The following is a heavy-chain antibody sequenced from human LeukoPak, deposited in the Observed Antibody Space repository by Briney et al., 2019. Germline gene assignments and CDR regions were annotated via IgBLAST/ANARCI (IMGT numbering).Heavy chain of an antibody. J-gene: IGHJ4*02. CDR2: ISGSGGST. CDR3: AKSAASATTFLDY. V-gene: IGHV3-23*01. D-gene: IGHD4-17*01. CDR1: GFTFSSYG. Sequence: GGSLRLSCAASGFTFSSYGMSWVRQAPGKGLEWVSAISGSGGSTYYADSVKGRFTISRDNSKNTLDLQMNSLRAEDTAVYYCAKSAASATTFLDYWGQGTLVTVSS.